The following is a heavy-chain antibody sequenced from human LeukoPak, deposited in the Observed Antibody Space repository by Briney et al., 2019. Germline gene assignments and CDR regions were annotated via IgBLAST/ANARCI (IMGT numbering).Heavy chain of an antibody. CDR3: ARDREEEYSGYEGY. CDR1: GYSFTSFY. CDR2: INPSGGST. D-gene: IGHD5-12*01. J-gene: IGHJ4*02. Sequence: GASVKASCKASGYSFTSFYMHWVRQAPGQGLEWMGIINPSGGSTSYAQKFQGRVTMTRDTSTSTVYMDLSSLRSEDTAVYYCARDREEEYSGYEGYWGQGTLVTVSS. V-gene: IGHV1-46*01.